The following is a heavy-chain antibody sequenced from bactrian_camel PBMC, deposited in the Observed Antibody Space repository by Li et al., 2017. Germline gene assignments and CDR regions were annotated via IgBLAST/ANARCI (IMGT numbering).Heavy chain of an antibody. CDR3: AASRPVLHPEYKY. CDR1: GISVSTYY. D-gene: IGHD2*01. J-gene: IGHJ4*01. CDR2: ISSDSSAI. Sequence: HVQLVESGGNVVQPGGSLRLSCTASGISVSTYYSTWVRQAPGKGLEWVSSISSDSSAIYYSDSVKGRFTIAKDNPKSTLYLQMNSLKPEDTAVYYCAASRPVLHPEYKYWGQGTQVTVS. V-gene: IGHV3-2*01.